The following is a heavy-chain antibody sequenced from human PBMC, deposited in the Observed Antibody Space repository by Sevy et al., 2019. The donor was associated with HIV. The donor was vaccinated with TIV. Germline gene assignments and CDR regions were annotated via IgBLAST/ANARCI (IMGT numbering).Heavy chain of an antibody. CDR1: GFKLGDYV. D-gene: IGHD3-10*01. CDR3: TRAMYYHDSGSYYGMDV. Sequence: GGSLRLSCRASGFKLGDYVMNWFRQAPGKGLDWVGFIRSKAYGDTREYAESVKGRVTISREDSKGIAYLQMNRLKTEDTARYYCTRAMYYHDSGSYYGMDVWGQWTTVTVSS. V-gene: IGHV3-49*03. J-gene: IGHJ6*02. CDR2: IRSKAYGDTR.